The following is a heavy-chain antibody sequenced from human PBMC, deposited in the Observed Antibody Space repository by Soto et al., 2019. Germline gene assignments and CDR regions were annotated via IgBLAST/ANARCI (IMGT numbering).Heavy chain of an antibody. V-gene: IGHV1-69*01. J-gene: IGHJ6*02. CDR3: ARVLYYGSGSYSPYGMEV. CDR2: VSPPFRTS. CDR1: GVSFNNNG. D-gene: IGHD3-10*01. Sequence: QVQLVQSGAEVKKPGSSVKVSCKTSGVSFNNNGIGWVRQAPGHGLEWMGGVSPPFRTSNYARKFQGRISITADASTGTVNMELSSLTSEDKVQYYCARVLYYGSGSYSPYGMEVWGQGTTVTVSS.